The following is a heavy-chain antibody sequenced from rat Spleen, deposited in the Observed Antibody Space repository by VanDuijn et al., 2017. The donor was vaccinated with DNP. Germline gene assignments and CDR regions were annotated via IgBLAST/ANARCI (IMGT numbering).Heavy chain of an antibody. V-gene: IGHV5-7*01. D-gene: IGHD4-3*01. CDR3: ARRQFGPGDYFDY. Sequence: EVQLVESGGGLVQPGRSLKLSCAASGFTFSFYGMAWVRQAPKKGLEWVASITSSGGGTSYRDSVKGRFTISRDNAKSTLYLQMDSLRSEDTATYYCARRQFGPGDYFDYWGQGVMVTVSS. CDR1: GFTFSFYG. CDR2: ITSSGGGT. J-gene: IGHJ2*01.